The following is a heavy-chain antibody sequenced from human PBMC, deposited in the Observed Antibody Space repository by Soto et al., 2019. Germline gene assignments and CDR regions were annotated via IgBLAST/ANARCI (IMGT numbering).Heavy chain of an antibody. D-gene: IGHD3-22*01. CDR3: AKVSRRGASIDSDY. V-gene: IGHV1-8*01. J-gene: IGHJ4*02. CDR1: GYTFSNYD. CDR2: MNPNTGDT. Sequence: QVQLVQSGAEVKEPGASVKVSCRASGYTFSNYDMNWVRQATGQGPEWIGWMNPNTGDTGYAQKFQGRVTMTRDISTNTAYMELSSLRYEDTAVYYCAKVSRRGASIDSDYWGQGTVVTVSS.